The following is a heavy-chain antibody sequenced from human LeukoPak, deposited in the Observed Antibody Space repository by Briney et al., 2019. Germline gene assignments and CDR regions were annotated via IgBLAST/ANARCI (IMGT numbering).Heavy chain of an antibody. CDR1: GFTLSSYW. D-gene: IGHD2-2*02. J-gene: IGHJ6*03. Sequence: PGGSLRLSCAASGFTLSSYWMTWVRQAPRKGLEWVADIEEDGSEKYYVDSVKGRFTISRDNAKNSLYLQMNSLRAEDTALYYCARLYCSSTSCHTLHYYYMDVWGKGTTVTVSS. CDR3: ARLYCSSTSCHTLHYYYMDV. CDR2: IEEDGSEK. V-gene: IGHV3-7*01.